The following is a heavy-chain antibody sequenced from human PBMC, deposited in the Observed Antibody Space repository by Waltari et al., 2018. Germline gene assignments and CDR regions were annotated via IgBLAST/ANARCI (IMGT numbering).Heavy chain of an antibody. CDR1: GGSFSGYY. J-gene: IGHJ4*02. CDR3: ARGGGFGVVNEDYFDY. CDR2: INHSGST. V-gene: IGHV4-34*01. Sequence: QVQLQQWGAGLLKPSETLSLTCAVYGGSFSGYYWSWIRQPPGKGLEWIGEINHSGSTNYNPSLKSRVTRSVDTSKNQFSLKLSSVTAADTAGYYCARGGGFGVVNEDYFDYWGQGTLVTVSS. D-gene: IGHD3-3*01.